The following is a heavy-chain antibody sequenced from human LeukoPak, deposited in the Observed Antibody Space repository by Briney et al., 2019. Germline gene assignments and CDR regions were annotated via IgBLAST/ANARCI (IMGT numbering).Heavy chain of an antibody. CDR3: ARANEYSSSWYLDAFDI. Sequence: SETLSLTCAVYGGSFSGYYWSWIRQPPGKGLEWIGEINHSGSTNYNPSLKSRVTISVDTSKNQFSLKLSSVTAADTAVYYCARANEYSSSWYLDAFDIWGQGTTVTVSS. V-gene: IGHV4-34*01. D-gene: IGHD6-13*01. CDR2: INHSGST. J-gene: IGHJ3*02. CDR1: GGSFSGYY.